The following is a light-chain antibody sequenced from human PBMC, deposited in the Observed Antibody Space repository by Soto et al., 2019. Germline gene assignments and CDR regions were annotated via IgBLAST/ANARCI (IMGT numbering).Light chain of an antibody. CDR2: EVS. Sequence: QSALTQPASVSGSPGQSITISCTGTSSDVGGYNYVSWYQQHPGKAPKLMIYEVSNRPSGVSNRFSGSKSGNTASLTISGLQAEDEADSYCSSYTSSTFYVFGTVTKLTVL. CDR3: SSYTSSTFYV. V-gene: IGLV2-14*01. J-gene: IGLJ1*01. CDR1: SSDVGGYNY.